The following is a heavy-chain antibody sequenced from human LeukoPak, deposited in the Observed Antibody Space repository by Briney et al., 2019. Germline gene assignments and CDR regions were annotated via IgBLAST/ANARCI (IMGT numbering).Heavy chain of an antibody. CDR2: ISSSSSYI. Sequence: PGGSLRLSCAASGFTFSSYSMNWVRQAPGKGLEWVSSISSSSSYIYYADSVKGRFTISRDNAKNSLFLQMNSLRAEDTAVYYCARDPTSFGPTVTTDYWGQGTLVTVSS. J-gene: IGHJ4*02. CDR3: ARDPTSFGPTVTTDY. CDR1: GFTFSSYS. D-gene: IGHD4-17*01. V-gene: IGHV3-21*01.